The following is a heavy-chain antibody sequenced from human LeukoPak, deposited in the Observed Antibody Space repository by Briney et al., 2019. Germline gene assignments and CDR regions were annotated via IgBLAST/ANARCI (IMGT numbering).Heavy chain of an antibody. Sequence: LSGGSLSLSCAAPGFTFSSYAMSWVRQAPGKGLKWVSAISGSGGSTYYADSVKGRFTISRDNSKNTLYLQMNSLRAEDTAVYYCTKVRSHYYDSSGYYYEYWGQGTLVTVSS. CDR3: TKVRSHYYDSSGYYYEY. CDR1: GFTFSSYA. D-gene: IGHD3-22*01. V-gene: IGHV3-23*01. J-gene: IGHJ4*02. CDR2: ISGSGGST.